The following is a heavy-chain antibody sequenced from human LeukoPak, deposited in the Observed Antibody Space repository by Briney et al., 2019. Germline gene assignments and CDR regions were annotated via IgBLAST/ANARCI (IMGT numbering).Heavy chain of an antibody. D-gene: IGHD3-10*01. CDR3: ARRMVEARQSSATNWFDT. Sequence: SETLSLTCTVSGGSLSSYSWSWIRQPPGKGLEWIGRIYASRSTMYNPSLQSRITISVDTSNNHFSLQLTSVTAADTAVYYCARRMVEARQSSATNWFDTWGQGTLVTVSS. CDR1: GGSLSSYS. V-gene: IGHV4-4*07. J-gene: IGHJ5*02. CDR2: IYASRST.